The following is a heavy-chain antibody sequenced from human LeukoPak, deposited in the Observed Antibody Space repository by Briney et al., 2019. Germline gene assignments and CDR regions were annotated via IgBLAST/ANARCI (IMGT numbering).Heavy chain of an antibody. CDR1: GYTFTGYY. V-gene: IGHV1-2*02. CDR2: INPNSGGT. D-gene: IGHD5-18*01. J-gene: IGHJ3*02. Sequence: ASVKVSCKASGYTFTGYYMHWVRQATGQGLEWMGWINPNSGGTNYAQKFQGRVTMTRDTSISTACMELSRLRSDDTAVYYCARDEILQGIEQLWLRGDAFDTWGQGTMVTVSS. CDR3: ARDEILQGIEQLWLRGDAFDT.